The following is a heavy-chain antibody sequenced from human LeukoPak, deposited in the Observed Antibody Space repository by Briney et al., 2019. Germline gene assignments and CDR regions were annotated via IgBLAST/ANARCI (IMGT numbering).Heavy chain of an antibody. J-gene: IGHJ4*02. CDR2: IIPIFGTA. Sequence: SVKISCKASGGTFSSYAISWVRQAPGQGLEWMGGIIPIFGTANYAQKFQGRATITADESTSTAYMELSSLRSEDTAVYYCARDLAVAGTFDYWGQGTLVTVSS. CDR3: ARDLAVAGTFDY. V-gene: IGHV1-69*13. D-gene: IGHD6-19*01. CDR1: GGTFSSYA.